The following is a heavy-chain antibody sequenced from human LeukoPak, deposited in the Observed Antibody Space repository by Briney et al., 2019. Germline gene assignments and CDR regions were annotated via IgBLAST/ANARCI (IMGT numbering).Heavy chain of an antibody. CDR3: AKDSSGWSKDC. CDR2: ITGSGGST. V-gene: IGHV3-23*01. CDR1: GFTFSIYA. J-gene: IGHJ4*02. Sequence: GGPLRLSCAGSGFTFSIYAMTWVRQAPGKALEWVSAITGSGGSTFYADSVKGRFTISRDNSKNTLYLQMNSLRVDDTAVYYCAKDSSGWSKDCWGQGTLVTVSS. D-gene: IGHD6-19*01.